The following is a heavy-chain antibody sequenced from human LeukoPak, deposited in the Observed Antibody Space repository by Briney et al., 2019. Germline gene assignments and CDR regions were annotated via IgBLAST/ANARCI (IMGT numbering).Heavy chain of an antibody. Sequence: GGSLRLSCAASGLTFSNAWMSWVRQAPGKGLEWVGRIKSKADGGTTDYAAPVKGRFTISGDDSKNTLYLQMNSLRTEDTAMYYCTTDEGYDSAAGAFDFWGQGTMVTVSS. D-gene: IGHD3-10*01. CDR3: TTDEGYDSAAGAFDF. CDR2: IKSKADGGTT. J-gene: IGHJ3*01. CDR1: GLTFSNAW. V-gene: IGHV3-15*01.